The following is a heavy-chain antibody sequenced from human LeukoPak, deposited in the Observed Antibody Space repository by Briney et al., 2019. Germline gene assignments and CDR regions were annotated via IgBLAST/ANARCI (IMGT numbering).Heavy chain of an antibody. CDR1: GYTFTSDD. D-gene: IGHD6-13*01. J-gene: IGHJ4*02. V-gene: IGHV1-8*01. CDR3: ARGRHYLAEADPFDY. CDR2: MNPKSGNT. Sequence: ASVRGSCKASGYTFTSDDINCVRQATGQELECMGGMNPKSGNTGYAQNFQGRVTMTRNPSIRTAYMELSRLRSEDTAVYYCARGRHYLAEADPFDYWGQGPLVTVSS.